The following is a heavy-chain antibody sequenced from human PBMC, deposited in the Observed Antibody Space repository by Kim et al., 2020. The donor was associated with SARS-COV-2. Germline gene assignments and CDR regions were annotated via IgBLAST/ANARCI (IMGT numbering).Heavy chain of an antibody. V-gene: IGHV3-53*01. D-gene: IGHD5-18*01. J-gene: IGHJ3*01. CDR2: IYSGGAA. Sequence: GGSLRLSCAASGFTVSTNYMNWVRQAPGKGLEWVSIIYSGGAAYYADAVKGRFTISRDISKNTLFLEMNSLRAEDTAVYYCARGGYSHFPLGAFDLWGQGTMVTVSS. CDR3: ARGGYSHFPLGAFDL. CDR1: GFTVSTNY.